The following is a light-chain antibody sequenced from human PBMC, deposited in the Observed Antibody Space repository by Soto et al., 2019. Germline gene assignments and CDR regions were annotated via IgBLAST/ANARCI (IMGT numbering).Light chain of an antibody. CDR1: SSDVGAFNY. V-gene: IGLV2-14*03. CDR3: NSYTSNNTYV. Sequence: QSALTQPASVSGSPGQAITISCSGTSSDVGAFNYVSWYQQHPGKAPKLMIYDVSNRPSGVSNRFSGSKSGNTASLTISGLRAEDEADYYCNSYTSNNTYVFGTGIKLTVL. J-gene: IGLJ1*01. CDR2: DVS.